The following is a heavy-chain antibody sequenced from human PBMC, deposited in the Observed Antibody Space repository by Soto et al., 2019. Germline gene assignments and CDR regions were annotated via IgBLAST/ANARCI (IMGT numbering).Heavy chain of an antibody. V-gene: IGHV2-5*02. CDR2: IYWDDDK. CDR3: AHRRIAMTQNWFDP. J-gene: IGHJ5*02. D-gene: IGHD6-13*01. Sequence: QITLKESGPTLVKPTQTLTLTCTFSGFSLSASGVGVGWIRQPPGKALEWLALIYWDDDKRYSPSLKSRLTINKATYXKQVVLTMTNMDPADTATYYCAHRRIAMTQNWFDPWGQGTLVTVSS. CDR1: GFSLSASGVG.